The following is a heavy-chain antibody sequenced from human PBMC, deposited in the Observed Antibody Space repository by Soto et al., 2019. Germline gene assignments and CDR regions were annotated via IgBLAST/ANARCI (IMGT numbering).Heavy chain of an antibody. CDR3: ARERRPSNWNPGY. Sequence: SLRLSCAASGFTFSSYAMHWVRQAPGKGLEWVAVISYDGSNKYYADSVKGRFTISRDNSKNTLYLQMNSLRAEDTAVYYCARERRPSNWNPGYWGQGTLVTVSS. D-gene: IGHD1-20*01. CDR1: GFTFSSYA. J-gene: IGHJ4*02. V-gene: IGHV3-30-3*01. CDR2: ISYDGSNK.